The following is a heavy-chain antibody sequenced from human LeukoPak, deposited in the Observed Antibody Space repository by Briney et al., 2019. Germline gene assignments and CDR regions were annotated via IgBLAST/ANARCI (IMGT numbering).Heavy chain of an antibody. J-gene: IGHJ3*02. V-gene: IGHV3-21*01. Sequence: GGSLRLSCAASGFTFSSYSMNWVRQAPGKGLEWVSSISSSSSYIYYADSVKGRFTISRDNAKNSLYLQMNSLRAEDTAVYYCAREWGPIAVAGKTDAFDIWGQGTMVTVSS. CDR1: GFTFSSYS. CDR3: AREWGPIAVAGKTDAFDI. D-gene: IGHD6-19*01. CDR2: ISSSSSYI.